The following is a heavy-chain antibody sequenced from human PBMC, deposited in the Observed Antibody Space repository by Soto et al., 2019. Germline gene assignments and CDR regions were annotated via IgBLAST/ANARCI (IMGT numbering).Heavy chain of an antibody. D-gene: IGHD2-21*01. J-gene: IGHJ6*02. CDR2: INPSGGST. CDR1: GYTFTSYY. CDR3: ARNGLGGEEYYYYGMDV. Sequence: ASVKVSCKASGYTFTSYYMHWVRQAPGQGLEWMGIINPSGGSTSYAQKFQGRVTMTRDTSTSTVYMELSSLRSEDTAVYYCARNGLGGEEYYYYGMDVWGQGTTVTVS. V-gene: IGHV1-46*01.